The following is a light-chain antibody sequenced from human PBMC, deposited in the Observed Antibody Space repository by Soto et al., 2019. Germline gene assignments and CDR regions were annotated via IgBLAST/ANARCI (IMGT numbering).Light chain of an antibody. CDR3: LHDYNYPRT. CDR1: QGIRSE. Sequence: AIQMTQSPSSLSASVGDRVINTCRPSQGIRSELAWYQQKPGKAPDLLIYAASTLQPGVPYRFSGSGSGTDFTLTISNLQPEDFATYYCLHDYNYPRTFGQGTKVDIK. CDR2: AAS. V-gene: IGKV1-6*01. J-gene: IGKJ1*01.